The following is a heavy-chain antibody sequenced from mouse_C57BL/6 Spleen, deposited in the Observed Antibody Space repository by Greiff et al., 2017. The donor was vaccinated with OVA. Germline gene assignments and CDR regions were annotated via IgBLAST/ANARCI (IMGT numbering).Heavy chain of an antibody. CDR1: GYTFPGYW. V-gene: IGHV1-9*01. CDR2: ILPGSGST. D-gene: IGHD2-4*01. CDR3: ARPYDYDTGFAY. J-gene: IGHJ3*01. Sequence: QVQLQQSGAELMKPGASVKLSCKATGYTFPGYWIEWVKQRPGHGLEWIGEILPGSGSTNYNEKFKGKATFTADTSSNTAYMQLISLTTEDSAIYYCARPYDYDTGFAYWGQGTLVTVSA.